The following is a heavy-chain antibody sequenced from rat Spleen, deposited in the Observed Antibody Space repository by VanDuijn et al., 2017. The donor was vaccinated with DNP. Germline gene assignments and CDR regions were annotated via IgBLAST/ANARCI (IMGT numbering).Heavy chain of an antibody. Sequence: EVQLVESGGGLVQPGRSLKLSCAASGFTFSDYNMAWVRQAPKKGLEWVATISTGGGNTYYRDSVKGRFTISRANAKNTLYLQMNSLRSEDTATYYCASGSYDGYKWFAYWGQGTLVTVSS. CDR1: GFTFSDYN. CDR2: ISTGGGNT. CDR3: ASGSYDGYKWFAY. J-gene: IGHJ3*01. V-gene: IGHV5-25*01. D-gene: IGHD1-9*01.